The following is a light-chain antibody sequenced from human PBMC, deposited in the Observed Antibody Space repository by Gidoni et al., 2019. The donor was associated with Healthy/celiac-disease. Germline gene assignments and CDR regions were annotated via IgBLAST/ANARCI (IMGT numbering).Light chain of an antibody. CDR3: RQYNNWPQT. CDR1: QSVSSN. Sequence: EIVMTQSPATLSVSPGERATLSCRASQSVSSNLAWYQQKPGQAPRLLIYGASTRVTGIPARFSGSGSGTEFTLTISSLQSEDFAVYYCRQYNNWPQTFGQGTKVEIK. V-gene: IGKV3-15*01. J-gene: IGKJ1*01. CDR2: GAS.